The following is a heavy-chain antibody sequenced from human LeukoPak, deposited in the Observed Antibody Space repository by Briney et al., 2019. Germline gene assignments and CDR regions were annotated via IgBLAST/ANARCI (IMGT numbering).Heavy chain of an antibody. CDR3: ARLIVVVVAATRWFDP. J-gene: IGHJ5*02. D-gene: IGHD2-15*01. CDR2: IYYSGST. Sequence: SETLSLTCTVSGGSISSSSYYWGWIRQPPGKGLEWIGSIYYSGSTYYNPSLKSRVTISVDTSKNQFSLKLSSVTAADTAVYHCARLIVVVVAATRWFDPWGQGTLVTVSS. V-gene: IGHV4-39*01. CDR1: GGSISSSSYY.